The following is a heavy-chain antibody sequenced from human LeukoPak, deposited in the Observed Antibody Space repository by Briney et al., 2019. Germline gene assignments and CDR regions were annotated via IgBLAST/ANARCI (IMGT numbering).Heavy chain of an antibody. CDR3: ARDYDFWSGYYLWGAFDI. CDR1: GFTVSSNY. Sequence: PGGSLRLSCTASGFTVSSNYMNWVRQAPGKGLEWVSSISSSSSYIYYADSVKGRFTISRDNAKNSLYLQMNSLRAEDTAVYYCARDYDFWSGYYLWGAFDIWGQGTMVTVSS. V-gene: IGHV3-21*01. D-gene: IGHD3-3*01. J-gene: IGHJ3*02. CDR2: ISSSSSYI.